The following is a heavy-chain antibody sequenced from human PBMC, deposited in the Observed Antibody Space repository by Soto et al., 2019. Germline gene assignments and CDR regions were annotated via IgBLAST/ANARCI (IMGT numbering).Heavy chain of an antibody. V-gene: IGHV1-18*01. CDR2: ISAYNGNT. CDR3: ASDGNTITIFGLVLDWFVP. J-gene: IGHJ5*02. CDR1: GYTFTSYG. Sequence: ASVKVSCKASGYTFTSYGISWVRQAPEQGLEWMGWISAYNGNTNYAQKLQGRVTMTTDTSTSTAYMELRSLRSDDTAVYYCASDGNTITIFGLVLDWFVPWGQGTLVTVSS. D-gene: IGHD3-3*01.